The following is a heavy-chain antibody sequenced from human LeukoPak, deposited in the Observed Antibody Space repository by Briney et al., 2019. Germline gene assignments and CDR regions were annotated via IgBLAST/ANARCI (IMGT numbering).Heavy chain of an antibody. CDR2: IYTSGST. CDR3: ARRAYDSSGLHAFDI. CDR1: GGSISSYY. D-gene: IGHD3-22*01. J-gene: IGHJ3*02. V-gene: IGHV4-4*07. Sequence: SETLSLTCTVSGGSISSYYWSWIRQPAGKGLEWIGRIYTSGSTNYNPSLKSRVTMSVDTSKNQFSLKLSSVTAADTAVYYCARRAYDSSGLHAFDIWGQGTMVTASS.